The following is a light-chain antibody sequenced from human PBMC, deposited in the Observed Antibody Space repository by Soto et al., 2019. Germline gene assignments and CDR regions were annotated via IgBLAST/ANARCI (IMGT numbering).Light chain of an antibody. CDR1: SSNIGSNT. J-gene: IGLJ1*01. V-gene: IGLV1-44*01. Sequence: QLVLTQAPSASGTPGQRVAISCSGSSSNIGSNTVNWYQHLPGTTPKLLIYSSDQRPSGVPDRFSGSKSGTSASLAVSGLQSEDEADYYCAAWDDSLNGYVFGTGTKLTVL. CDR3: AAWDDSLNGYV. CDR2: SSD.